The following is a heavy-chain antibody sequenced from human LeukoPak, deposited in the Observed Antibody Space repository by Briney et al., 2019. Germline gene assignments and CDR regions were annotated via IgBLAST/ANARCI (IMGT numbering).Heavy chain of an antibody. V-gene: IGHV1-8*01. J-gene: IGHJ4*02. CDR2: MNPNSGNT. CDR1: GYTFTIYD. Sequence: ASVKVSCKASGYTFTIYDINWVRQATGQGLEWMGWMNPNSGNTGYAQKFQGRVTMTRNTSISTAYMELSSLRSEDTAVYYCARGRIPSYYDSSGYYFHEFDYWGQGTLVTVSS. D-gene: IGHD3-22*01. CDR3: ARGRIPSYYDSSGYYFHEFDY.